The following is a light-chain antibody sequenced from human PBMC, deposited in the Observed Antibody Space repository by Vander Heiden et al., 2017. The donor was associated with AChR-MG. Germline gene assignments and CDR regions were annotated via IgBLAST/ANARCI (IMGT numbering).Light chain of an antibody. Sequence: QSALTQPPSASGTPGQRVTISCSGGSSNIGSNTANWHQQLPGTAPKLLIYYNNQRPSGVPDRFSGSKSGTSASLAISGLQSEDEADYYCAAWDGSMNAWVFGGGTKLTV. CDR2: YNN. V-gene: IGLV1-44*01. CDR3: AAWDGSMNAWV. CDR1: SSNIGSNT. J-gene: IGLJ3*02.